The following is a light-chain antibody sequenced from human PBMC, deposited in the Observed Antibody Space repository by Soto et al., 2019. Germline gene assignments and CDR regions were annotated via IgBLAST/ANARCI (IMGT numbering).Light chain of an antibody. V-gene: IGKV1-39*01. CDR2: VAS. J-gene: IGKJ4*01. Sequence: DIQMTQSPSSLSASVGDRFTITCRASQSISRYLNWYQQKPGKAPNLLIYVASSLQSEVPSRFSGSGSGADFTLTISSLQPEDFATYYCQQANSFPLTFGGGTKVDIK. CDR3: QQANSFPLT. CDR1: QSISRY.